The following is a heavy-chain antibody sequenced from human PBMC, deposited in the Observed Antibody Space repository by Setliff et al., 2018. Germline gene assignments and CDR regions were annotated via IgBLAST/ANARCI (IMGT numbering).Heavy chain of an antibody. CDR3: ARDRGGGLYDY. J-gene: IGHJ4*02. CDR1: GFTFSNYE. CDR2: ISNSGGVK. V-gene: IGHV3-48*03. D-gene: IGHD3-16*01. Sequence: GGSLRLSCVASGFTFSNYEMNWVRQAPGKGLEWVSYISNSGGVKYYTDSVKGRFTISRDNAKNSLFLQMNSLRAEDTATYFCARDRGGGLYDYWGQGTLVTVSS.